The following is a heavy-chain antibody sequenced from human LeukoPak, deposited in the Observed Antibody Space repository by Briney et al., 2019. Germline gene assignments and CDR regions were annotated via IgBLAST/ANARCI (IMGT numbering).Heavy chain of an antibody. CDR1: GFSFTAYE. CDR2: ISTGGGTI. CDR3: ARPRWLRFVVGAFDI. V-gene: IGHV3-48*03. J-gene: IGHJ3*02. Sequence: GGSLRLSCAASGFSFTAYEMKWVRQAPGKGLEWVSFISTGGGTIYYADSVQGRFTISRDNAKNSLYLQMNSLRAEDTAVYYCARPRWLRFVVGAFDIWGQGTMVTVSS. D-gene: IGHD5-12*01.